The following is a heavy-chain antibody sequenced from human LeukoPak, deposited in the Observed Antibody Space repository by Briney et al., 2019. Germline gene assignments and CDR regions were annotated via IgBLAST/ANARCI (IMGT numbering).Heavy chain of an antibody. CDR3: ARHLAGRIFTFDY. V-gene: IGHV4-59*01. D-gene: IGHD6-19*01. CDR1: GGSISPYY. CDR2: IYYSGTT. Sequence: SETLSLTCIVSGGSISPYYWSWIRQPPGKGLEWIGYIYYSGTTNYNPSLKSRVTISVDTSKNQFSLKLNSVTAADTAVYYCARHLAGRIFTFDYWGQGTLVTVSS. J-gene: IGHJ4*02.